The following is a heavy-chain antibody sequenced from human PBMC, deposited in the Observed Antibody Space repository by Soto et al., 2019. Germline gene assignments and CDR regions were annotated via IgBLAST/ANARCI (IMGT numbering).Heavy chain of an antibody. Sequence: ASVKVSCKASGVTFSSYAISWVRQAPGQGLEWMGGMIPIFGTANYAQKFQGRVTITADESTSTAYSELSSLRSEDTAVYYCARYPITMVRGASYYYYGMDVWGQGTTVTVSS. CDR3: ARYPITMVRGASYYYYGMDV. D-gene: IGHD3-10*01. J-gene: IGHJ6*02. CDR1: GVTFSSYA. V-gene: IGHV1-69*13. CDR2: MIPIFGTA.